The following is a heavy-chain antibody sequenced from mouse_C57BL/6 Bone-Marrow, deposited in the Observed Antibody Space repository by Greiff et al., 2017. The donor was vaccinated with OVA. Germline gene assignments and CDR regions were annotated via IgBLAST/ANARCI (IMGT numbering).Heavy chain of an antibody. V-gene: IGHV5-15*01. D-gene: IGHD2-3*01. CDR2: ISNLAYSI. J-gene: IGHJ2*01. Sequence: EVHLVESGGGLVQPGGSLKLSCAASGFTFSDYGMAWVRQAPRKGPEWVAFISNLAYSIYYADTVTGRFTISRENAKNTLYLEMSSLRSEDSAMYYCARTRYDGYVDYWGQGTTLTVSS. CDR1: GFTFSDYG. CDR3: ARTRYDGYVDY.